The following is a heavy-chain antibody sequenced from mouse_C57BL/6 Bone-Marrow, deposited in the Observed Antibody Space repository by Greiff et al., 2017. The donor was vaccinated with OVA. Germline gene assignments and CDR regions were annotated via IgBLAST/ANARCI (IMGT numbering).Heavy chain of an antibody. CDR1: GYTFTDYE. Sequence: QVQLQQSGAELVRPGASVTLSCKASGYTFTDYEMHWVKQTPVHGLEWIGAIDPETGGTAYNQKFKGKAILTADKSSSTAYMELRSLTSEDSAVYDCTRSDGYYDEDAMDYWGQGTSVTVSS. V-gene: IGHV1-15*01. D-gene: IGHD2-3*01. J-gene: IGHJ4*01. CDR2: IDPETGGT. CDR3: TRSDGYYDEDAMDY.